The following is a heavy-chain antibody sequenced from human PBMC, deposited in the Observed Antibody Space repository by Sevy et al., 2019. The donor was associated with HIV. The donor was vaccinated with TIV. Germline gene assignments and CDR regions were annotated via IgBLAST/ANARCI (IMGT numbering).Heavy chain of an antibody. CDR3: ARGGGVGATTTPDS. V-gene: IGHV1-69*13. Sequence: ASVKVSCKASGGTFSSYAISWVRQAPGQGLEWMGVIIPIFGTANYAQKFQGRVTITADESTSTAYVELTSLKSDDTAVYYCARGGGVGATTTPDSWGQGTMVTVSS. CDR2: IIPIFGTA. J-gene: IGHJ4*02. CDR1: GGTFSSYA. D-gene: IGHD1-26*01.